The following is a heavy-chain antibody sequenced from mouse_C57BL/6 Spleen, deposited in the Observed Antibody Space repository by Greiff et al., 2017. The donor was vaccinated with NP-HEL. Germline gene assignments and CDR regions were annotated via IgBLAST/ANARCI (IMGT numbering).Heavy chain of an antibody. CDR2: ISDGGSYT. CDR1: GFTFSSYA. V-gene: IGHV5-4*03. D-gene: IGHD1-1*01. CDR3: ARYYGISPAWFAD. J-gene: IGHJ3*01. Sequence: DVMLVESGGGLVKPGGSLKLSCAASGFTFSSYAMSWVRQTPEKRLEWVATISDGGSYTYYPANVKGRFTISSDHAKNNLYLQLSKLKSEDTAVYYCARYYGISPAWFADWGQGTMVTVSA.